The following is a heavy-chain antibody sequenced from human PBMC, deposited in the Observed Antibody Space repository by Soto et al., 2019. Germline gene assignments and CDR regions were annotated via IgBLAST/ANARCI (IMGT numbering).Heavy chain of an antibody. CDR3: AREGVAPYYYYGMDV. J-gene: IGHJ6*02. CDR1: GYTFTISG. V-gene: IGHV1-18*01. CDR2: ISTYNGDT. D-gene: IGHD5-12*01. Sequence: ASVKVSCKASGYTFTISGIIWVRQAPGQGLEWMGWISTYNGDTNYAQTFQGRVTMTTDTSTSTVHTEVRSLRSDDTAVYYCAREGVAPYYYYGMDVWGQGTPVTVSS.